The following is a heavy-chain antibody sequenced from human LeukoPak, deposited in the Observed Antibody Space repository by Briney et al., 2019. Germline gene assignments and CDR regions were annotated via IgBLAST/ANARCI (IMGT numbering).Heavy chain of an antibody. D-gene: IGHD5-12*01. CDR2: INQGGSVK. V-gene: IGHV3-7*01. Sequence: GGSMRLSCAASGFTFRSYWMSWVRQAPGKGLEWVANINQGGSVKYYADSVKGRFTISRDDAKNSLYVQMNSLRDEDTAVYYCARVGYSGWNLEYWGQGTLVTVSS. J-gene: IGHJ4*02. CDR3: ARVGYSGWNLEY. CDR1: GFTFRSYW.